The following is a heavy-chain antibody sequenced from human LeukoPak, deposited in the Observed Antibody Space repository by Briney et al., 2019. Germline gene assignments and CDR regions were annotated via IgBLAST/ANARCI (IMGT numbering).Heavy chain of an antibody. V-gene: IGHV4-31*03. D-gene: IGHD6-19*01. Sequence: TLSLTCTVSGGSISSGGYYWSWIRQHPGKGLEWIGYIYYSGSTYYNPSLKSRVTISVDTSKNQFSLKLSSVTAADTAVYYCARSGSGWYFDYWGQGTLVTVSS. CDR1: GGSISSGGYY. CDR3: ARSGSGWYFDY. J-gene: IGHJ4*02. CDR2: IYYSGST.